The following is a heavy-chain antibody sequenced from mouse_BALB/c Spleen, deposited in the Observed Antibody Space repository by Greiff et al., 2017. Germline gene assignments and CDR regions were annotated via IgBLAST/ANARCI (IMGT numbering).Heavy chain of an antibody. V-gene: IGHV1S126*01. J-gene: IGHJ2*01. CDR1: GYSFTSYW. Sequence: VQLQQSGPQLVRPGASVKISCKASGYSFTSYWMHWVKQRPGQGLEWIGMIDPSDSETRLNQKFKDKATLTVDKSSSTAYMQLSSPTSEDSAVYYCARWTTVVATNLDDWGQGSTLTVAS. D-gene: IGHD1-1*01. CDR2: IDPSDSET. CDR3: ARWTTVVATNLDD.